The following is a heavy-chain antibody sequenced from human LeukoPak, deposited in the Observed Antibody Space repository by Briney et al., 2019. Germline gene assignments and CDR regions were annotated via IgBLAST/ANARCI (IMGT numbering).Heavy chain of an antibody. Sequence: TGGSLRLSCAASGFTFDDYGMTWVRQAPGKGLEWVSGINWNGGSTGYADSVKGRFTISRDNAKNSLSLQMNSLRTEDTAVYYCARDIFRSCRGGSCYASYLDYWGQGTLVTVSS. CDR3: ARDIFRSCRGGSCYASYLDY. CDR1: GFTFDDYG. D-gene: IGHD2-15*01. V-gene: IGHV3-20*04. CDR2: INWNGGST. J-gene: IGHJ4*02.